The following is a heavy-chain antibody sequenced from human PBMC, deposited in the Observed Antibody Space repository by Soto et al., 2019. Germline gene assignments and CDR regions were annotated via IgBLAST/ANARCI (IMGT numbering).Heavy chain of an antibody. CDR2: ISAYNGNT. J-gene: IGHJ3*02. D-gene: IGHD2-8*01. Sequence: ASVKVSCKASGYTFTSYGISWARQAPGQGLEWMGWISAYNGNTNYAQKLQGRVTMTTDTSTSTAYMELRSLRSDDTAVYYCARDIVLMVYAIKGPDAFDIWGQGTMVTVSS. CDR3: ARDIVLMVYAIKGPDAFDI. V-gene: IGHV1-18*01. CDR1: GYTFTSYG.